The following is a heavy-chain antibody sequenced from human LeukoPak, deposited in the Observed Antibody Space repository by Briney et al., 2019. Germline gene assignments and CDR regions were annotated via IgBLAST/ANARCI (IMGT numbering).Heavy chain of an antibody. V-gene: IGHV1-24*01. CDR1: GYTLTELS. Sequence: VASVKVSCKVSGYTLTELSMHWVRQAPGKGLEWMGGFDPEDGETIYAQKFQGRVTMTEDTSTDTAYMELSSLRSEDTAVYYCATDTYYYGSGGYVYWGQGTLVTVSS. D-gene: IGHD3-10*01. CDR2: FDPEDGET. CDR3: ATDTYYYGSGGYVY. J-gene: IGHJ4*02.